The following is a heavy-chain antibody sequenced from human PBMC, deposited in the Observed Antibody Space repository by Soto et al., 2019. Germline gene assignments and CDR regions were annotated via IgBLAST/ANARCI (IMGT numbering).Heavy chain of an antibody. CDR2: IYWDDDK. Sequence: QITLKESGPTLVKPTQTLTLTCSFSGFSLTTSGVGVGWIRQPPGKALEWLAFIYWDDDKRYSPSLKSRLTTXXAXSXNPVFLTMTTMNPVETATYYCAHRARCNGGTCSFDYWGQGTLVTVSS. CDR3: AHRARCNGGTCSFDY. D-gene: IGHD2-15*01. V-gene: IGHV2-5*02. J-gene: IGHJ4*02. CDR1: GFSLTTSGVG.